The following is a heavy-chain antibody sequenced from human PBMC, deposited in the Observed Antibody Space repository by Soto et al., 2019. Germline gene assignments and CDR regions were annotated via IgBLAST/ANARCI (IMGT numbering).Heavy chain of an antibody. CDR1: GYSFSNHW. J-gene: IGHJ6*03. CDR2: IYPDDSET. Sequence: GESLKISCKGSGYSFSNHWIGWVRQKPGKGLEWMGIIYPDDSETRYSPSFQGQVTISADKSISTAYLQWSSLKASDTAMYYCARLGNYYYYYYMDVWGKGTTVTVSS. V-gene: IGHV5-51*01. D-gene: IGHD4-4*01. CDR3: ARLGNYYYYYYMDV.